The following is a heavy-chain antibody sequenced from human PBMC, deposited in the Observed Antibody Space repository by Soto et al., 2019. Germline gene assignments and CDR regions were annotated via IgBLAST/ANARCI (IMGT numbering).Heavy chain of an antibody. J-gene: IGHJ3*02. CDR2: IFYSGSS. CDR3: ARHGGGGKGDIFDI. Sequence: SETLSLTCTVSGGSISSSGNYWGWIRQPPGKGLEWIASIFYSGSSSNNPSLRSRVTISADTSNNQFSLKLSSVTAADTAVYYCARHGGGGKGDIFDIWGQGTMVTVSS. V-gene: IGHV4-39*01. D-gene: IGHD3-16*01. CDR1: GGSISSSGNY.